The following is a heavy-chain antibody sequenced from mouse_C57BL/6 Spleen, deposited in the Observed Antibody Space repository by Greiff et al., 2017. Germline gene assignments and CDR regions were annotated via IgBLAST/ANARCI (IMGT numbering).Heavy chain of an antibody. CDR1: GYSITSGYY. Sequence: VQLQQSGPGLVKPSQSLSLTCSVTGYSITSGYYWNWIRQFPGNKLEWMGYISYDGSNNYNPSLKNRISITRDTSKNQFFLKLNSVTTEDTATYYCARSLLRYWYFDVWGTGTTVTVSS. V-gene: IGHV3-6*01. J-gene: IGHJ1*03. D-gene: IGHD1-2*01. CDR2: ISYDGSN. CDR3: ARSLLRYWYFDV.